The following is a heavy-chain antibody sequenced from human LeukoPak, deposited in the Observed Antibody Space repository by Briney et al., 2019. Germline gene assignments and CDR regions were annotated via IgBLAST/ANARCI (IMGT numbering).Heavy chain of an antibody. CDR1: GFTFSGHA. CDR2: ISGSGHST. D-gene: IGHD5-12*01. J-gene: IGHJ4*02. V-gene: IGHV3-23*01. Sequence: GGSLRLSCAASGFTFSGHAMNWVRQAPGKGLEWVSLISGSGHSTYYAASVKGRFTISRDNSKNTLYLQMNSLRAEDTAVYYCARTQPDSAYEAFDYWGQGTLVAVSS. CDR3: ARTQPDSAYEAFDY.